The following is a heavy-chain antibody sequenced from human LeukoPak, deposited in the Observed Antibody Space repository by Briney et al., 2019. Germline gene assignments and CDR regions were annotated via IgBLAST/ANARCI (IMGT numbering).Heavy chain of an antibody. Sequence: GSLRLSCAASGFTFSSYAMSWVRQPPGKGLEWIGEINHSGSTNYNPSLKSRVTISVDTSKNQFSLKLSSVTAADTAVYYCARGPDIVVVPAANNDAFDIWGQGTMVTVSS. CDR2: INHSGST. CDR1: GFTFSSYA. V-gene: IGHV4-34*01. D-gene: IGHD2-2*01. CDR3: ARGPDIVVVPAANNDAFDI. J-gene: IGHJ3*02.